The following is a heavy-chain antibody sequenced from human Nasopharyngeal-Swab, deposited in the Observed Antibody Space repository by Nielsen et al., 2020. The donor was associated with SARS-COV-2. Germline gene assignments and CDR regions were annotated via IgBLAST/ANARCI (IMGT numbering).Heavy chain of an antibody. V-gene: IGHV4-38-2*02. Sequence: RQAPGKGLGWIGSIYHSGSTYYNPSLKSRVTISVDTSKDQFSVKLSSVTAADTAVYYCARDSYSSGWGPVYYFDYWGQGTLVTVSS. CDR2: IYHSGST. CDR3: ARDSYSSGWGPVYYFDY. D-gene: IGHD6-19*01. J-gene: IGHJ4*02.